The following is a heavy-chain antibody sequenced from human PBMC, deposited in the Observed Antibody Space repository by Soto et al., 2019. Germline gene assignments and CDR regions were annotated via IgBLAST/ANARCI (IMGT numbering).Heavy chain of an antibody. CDR3: ARLFGSQNWFEP. D-gene: IGHD1-26*01. CDR2: IYYSGST. V-gene: IGHV4-59*01. CDR1: GGSISSYY. Sequence: SETLSLTCTVSGGSISSYYWSWIRQPPGKGLEWIGYIYYSGSTNYNPSLKSRVTISVDTSKNQFSLKLSSVTAADTAVYYCARLFGSQNWFEPWGQGTRVTVSS. J-gene: IGHJ5*02.